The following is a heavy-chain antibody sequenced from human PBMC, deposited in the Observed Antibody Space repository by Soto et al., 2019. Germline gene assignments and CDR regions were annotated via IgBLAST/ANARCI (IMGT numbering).Heavy chain of an antibody. CDR2: IYYSGIT. Sequence: QVQLQESGPGLVKPSQTLSLTCTVSGGPISSGDYYWSWIRQPPGKGLEWIGYIYYSGITYYNPSLKSRVTISVDTYKNQFSVNLSSVTAADTAVYDCARARTTSGAFDIWGQGTMVTVSS. V-gene: IGHV4-30-4*01. D-gene: IGHD1-1*01. J-gene: IGHJ3*02. CDR3: ARARTTSGAFDI. CDR1: GGPISSGDYY.